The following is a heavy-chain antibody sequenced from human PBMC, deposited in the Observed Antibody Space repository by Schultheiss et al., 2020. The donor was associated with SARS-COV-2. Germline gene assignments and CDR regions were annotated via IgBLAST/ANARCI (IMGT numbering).Heavy chain of an antibody. CDR1: GFSFSDHY. CDR3: VRVRRGYGYSGYGLDY. J-gene: IGHJ4*02. Sequence: GGSLRLSCAASGFSFSDHYMDWVRQAPGKGLEWVGRTRKKVNSYTTEYAASVKGRFTISRDDSKNSLYLQMNSLKTEDTAVYYCVRVRRGYGYSGYGLDYWGQGTLVTVSS. CDR2: TRKKVNSYTT. V-gene: IGHV3-72*01. D-gene: IGHD5-12*01.